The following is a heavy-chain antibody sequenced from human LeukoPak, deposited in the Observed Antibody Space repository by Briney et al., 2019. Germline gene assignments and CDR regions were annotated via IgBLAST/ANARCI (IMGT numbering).Heavy chain of an antibody. D-gene: IGHD3-22*01. V-gene: IGHV3-23*01. Sequence: GGSLRLSCAASGFTFSSCAMSWVRQAPGKGLEWVSAISGSGGSTYYADSVKGRFTISRDNSKNTLYLQMNSLRAEDTAVYYCAKPGSGYYYFDYWGQGTLVTVSS. CDR3: AKPGSGYYYFDY. CDR2: ISGSGGST. CDR1: GFTFSSCA. J-gene: IGHJ4*02.